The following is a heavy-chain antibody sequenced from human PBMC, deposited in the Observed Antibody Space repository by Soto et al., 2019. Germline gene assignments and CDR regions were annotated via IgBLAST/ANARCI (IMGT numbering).Heavy chain of an antibody. Sequence: ASVKVSCKASGYTFTSYAMLWVRQAPGQRLEWMGWINAGNGNTKYSQKFQGRVTITRDTSASTAYMELSSLRSEDTAVYYCERDTGYSFGNTCGQGTLVTVSS. CDR2: INAGNGNT. V-gene: IGHV1-3*01. D-gene: IGHD5-18*01. CDR3: ERDTGYSFGNT. CDR1: GYTFTSYA. J-gene: IGHJ5*02.